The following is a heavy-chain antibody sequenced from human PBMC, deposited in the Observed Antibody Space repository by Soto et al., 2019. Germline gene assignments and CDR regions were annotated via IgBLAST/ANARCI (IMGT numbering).Heavy chain of an antibody. D-gene: IGHD3-10*01. CDR3: AKFSKDYYGSGSLRSALNF. CDR1: GFDFSASS. CDR2: ISGSGDNT. J-gene: IGHJ4*02. Sequence: GGSLRLSCATSGFDFSASSLSWVRQAPGEGLEWISAISGSGDNTYFADSVSGRFTISRDNSKNTVYLQMYSLRVDDTAVYYCAKFSKDYYGSGSLRSALNFWGQGTLVTVSS. V-gene: IGHV3-23*01.